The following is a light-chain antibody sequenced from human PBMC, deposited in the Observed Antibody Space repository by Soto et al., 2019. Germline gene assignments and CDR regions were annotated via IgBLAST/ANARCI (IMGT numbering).Light chain of an antibody. Sequence: DIQMTQSPSSLSASVGDRVNITCRASQGLINYLAWYQQKPGEVPNLLVYAASTLQSGVPSRFSGSGSGTDFTLTISSLQPEDAATYYCQNYVGAPRTFGQGTKVEI. CDR2: AAS. CDR1: QGLINY. V-gene: IGKV1-27*01. CDR3: QNYVGAPRT. J-gene: IGKJ1*01.